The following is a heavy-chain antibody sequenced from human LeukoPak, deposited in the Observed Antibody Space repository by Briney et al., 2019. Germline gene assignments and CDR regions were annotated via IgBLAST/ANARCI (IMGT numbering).Heavy chain of an antibody. D-gene: IGHD6-13*01. V-gene: IGHV4-34*01. CDR1: GGSFSGYY. CDR2: INHSGST. Sequence: SETLSLTCAVYGGSFSGYYWSWIRQPPGKGLERIGEINHSGSTNYNPSLKSRVTISVDTSKNQFSLKLSSVTAADTAVYYCARGSAAAGTRRWYFDYWGQGTLVTVSS. CDR3: ARGSAAAGTRRWYFDY. J-gene: IGHJ4*02.